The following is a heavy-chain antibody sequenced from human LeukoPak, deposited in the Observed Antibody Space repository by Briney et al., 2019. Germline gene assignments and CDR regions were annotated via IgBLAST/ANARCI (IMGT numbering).Heavy chain of an antibody. CDR2: ISGSGGST. V-gene: IGHV3-23*01. D-gene: IGHD3-10*01. J-gene: IGHJ4*02. CDR1: GFTFSSYA. Sequence: GGSLRLSCAASGFTFSSYAMSWVRQAPGKGLEWVSAISGSGGSTYYADSVKGRFTISRDNSKNTLYLQMNSLRAEDTAVYYCARAPLLWFGEFDYWGQGTLVTVSS. CDR3: ARAPLLWFGEFDY.